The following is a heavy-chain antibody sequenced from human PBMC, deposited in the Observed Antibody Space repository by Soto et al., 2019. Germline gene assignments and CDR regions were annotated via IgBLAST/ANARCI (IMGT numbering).Heavy chain of an antibody. V-gene: IGHV3-72*01. Sequence: EVQLVESGGGLVQPGGSLRLSCAASGFTFSDHYMDWVRQAPGKGLEWVGRSRNKANSFTTEYAASVKGRFTISRDDSKNSVYLQMTSLKIEDTAVYYCTSRYTGSYDYWGQGTLVTVSS. J-gene: IGHJ4*02. CDR1: GFTFSDHY. CDR2: SRNKANSFTT. CDR3: TSRYTGSYDY. D-gene: IGHD1-26*01.